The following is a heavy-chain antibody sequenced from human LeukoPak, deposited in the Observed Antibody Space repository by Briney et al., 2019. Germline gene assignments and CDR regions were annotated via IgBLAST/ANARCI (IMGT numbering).Heavy chain of an antibody. CDR1: GFTFSHYA. CDR2: IIGSGGST. Sequence: GGSLRLSCAASGFTFSHYAMSWVRQAPGKGLEWVSGIIGSGGSTYYADSVKGRFTISRDNSKTTVYLQMNSLKADDTAVYYCVKEGPRVHFDYWGQGTLVTLSS. CDR3: VKEGPRVHFDY. V-gene: IGHV3-23*01. J-gene: IGHJ4*02.